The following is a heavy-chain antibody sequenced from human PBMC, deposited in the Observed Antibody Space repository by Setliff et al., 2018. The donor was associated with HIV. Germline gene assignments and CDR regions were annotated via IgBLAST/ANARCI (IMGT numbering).Heavy chain of an antibody. Sequence: ASVKVSCKASGYTFTSYPMHWVRQAPGQGLEWMGVINTSGGSAGYAEKFRGRVTMTRDTSASTVYMDLRNLRSEDTAVYYCARNQGDSSGWYAGDYWGHGTLVTAPQ. CDR1: GYTFTSYP. J-gene: IGHJ4*01. D-gene: IGHD6-19*01. CDR2: INTSGGSA. V-gene: IGHV1-46*01. CDR3: ARNQGDSSGWYAGDY.